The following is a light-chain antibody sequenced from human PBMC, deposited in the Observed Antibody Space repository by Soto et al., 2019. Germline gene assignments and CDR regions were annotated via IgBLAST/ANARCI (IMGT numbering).Light chain of an antibody. J-gene: IGKJ3*01. Sequence: DIVMTQSPLSLPVTPGEPASISCRSSQSLLHSNGYKYLDWYLQKPGQSPQLLIYLGSNRASGAPDRFSGSGSGTDFTLKISRVEAEDVGVYYCMQALQTPRTFGPGTKVDIK. V-gene: IGKV2-28*01. CDR1: QSLLHSNGYKY. CDR3: MQALQTPRT. CDR2: LGS.